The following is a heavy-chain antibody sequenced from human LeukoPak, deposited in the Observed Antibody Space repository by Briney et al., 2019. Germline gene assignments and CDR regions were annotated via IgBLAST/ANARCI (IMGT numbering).Heavy chain of an antibody. D-gene: IGHD2-21*02. J-gene: IGHJ4*02. V-gene: IGHV4-59*01. CDR3: ARFAYCGGHCWYYFDY. CDR1: GGSISSYY. Sequence: TSETLSLTCTVSGGSISSYYWSWIRQPPGKGLEWIGYIYSSGSTNYNPSLKSRITISVDTPKNQFSLKLSSVTAADTAVYYCARFAYCGGHCWYYFDYWGQGSLVTVSS. CDR2: IYSSGST.